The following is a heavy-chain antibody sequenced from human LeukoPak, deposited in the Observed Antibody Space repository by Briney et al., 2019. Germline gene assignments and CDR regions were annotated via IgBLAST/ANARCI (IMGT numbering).Heavy chain of an antibody. J-gene: IGHJ4*02. CDR2: IRTKAYGGTT. Sequence: GGSLRLSCTASGFSFVDYAMSWFRQAPGKGLEWVGFIRTKAYGGTTEYAASVEGRFTISRDDSNRVAYLQMNSLKTEDTAVYYCSRGDSGSYYSAIFDYWGQGALVTVSS. CDR1: GFSFVDYA. D-gene: IGHD1-26*01. CDR3: SRGDSGSYYSAIFDY. V-gene: IGHV3-49*03.